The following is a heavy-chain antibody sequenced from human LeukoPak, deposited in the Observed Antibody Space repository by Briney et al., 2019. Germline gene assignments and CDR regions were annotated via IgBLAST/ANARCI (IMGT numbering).Heavy chain of an antibody. CDR1: GGTFSSYA. Sequence: SVRVSCKASGGTFSSYAISWVRQAPGQGLEWMGRIIPIFGIANYAQKFQGRVTITADKSTSTAYMELSSLRSEDTAVYYCARAPGGYCSSTSCPPFHYGMDVWGQGTTVTVSS. CDR2: IIPIFGIA. CDR3: ARAPGGYCSSTSCPPFHYGMDV. V-gene: IGHV1-69*04. D-gene: IGHD2-2*03. J-gene: IGHJ6*02.